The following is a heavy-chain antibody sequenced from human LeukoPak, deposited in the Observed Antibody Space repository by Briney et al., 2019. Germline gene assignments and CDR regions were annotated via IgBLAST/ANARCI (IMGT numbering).Heavy chain of an antibody. Sequence: PGQSLKISRKRSGDSLTSYWIGWVRHMPGKGLESMGIIYPGDSDIKYSPPSQGQLTISAAKSISTAFLQCSHLTPWATPMYSFTRFRKRGNPPYYWGQETLLTVAS. D-gene: IGHD4-23*01. J-gene: IGHJ4*02. CDR2: IYPGDSDI. V-gene: IGHV5-51*03. CDR3: TRFRKRGNPPYY. CDR1: GDSLTSYW.